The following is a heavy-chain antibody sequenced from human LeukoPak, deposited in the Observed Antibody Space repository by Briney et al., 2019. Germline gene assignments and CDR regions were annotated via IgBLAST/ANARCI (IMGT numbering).Heavy chain of an antibody. J-gene: IGHJ5*02. CDR3: ARDSEVVPAYWFDP. Sequence: GRSLRLSCAASGFTSSSYAMHWVRQAPGKGLEWVAVISYDGSNKYYADSVKGRFTISRDNSKNTLYLQMNSLRAEDTAVYYCARDSEVVPAYWFDPWGQGTLVTVSS. V-gene: IGHV3-30-3*01. CDR2: ISYDGSNK. D-gene: IGHD2-2*01. CDR1: GFTSSSYA.